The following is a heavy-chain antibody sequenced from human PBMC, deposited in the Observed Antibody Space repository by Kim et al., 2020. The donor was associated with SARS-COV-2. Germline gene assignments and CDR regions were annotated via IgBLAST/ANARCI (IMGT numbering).Heavy chain of an antibody. CDR3: TKYSGRNPIDY. J-gene: IGHJ4*02. CDR1: GYTFTSYY. D-gene: IGHD1-26*01. V-gene: IGHV1-46*01. CDR2: INTSDGIT. Sequence: ASVKVSCKASGYTFTSYYMHWVRQAPGQGLEWMGIINTSDGITNYAQKFQGRVTMTRDTSTSTVYMELSSLRSEDTAVYYCTKYSGRNPIDYWGQGTLVTVSS.